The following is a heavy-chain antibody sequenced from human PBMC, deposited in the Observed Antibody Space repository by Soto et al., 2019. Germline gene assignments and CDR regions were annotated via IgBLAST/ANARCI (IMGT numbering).Heavy chain of an antibody. CDR3: ARDAAGGSSSSWYSYY. D-gene: IGHD6-13*01. CDR1: GFTFSSYW. J-gene: IGHJ4*02. V-gene: IGHV3-7*01. CDR2: IKQDGSEK. Sequence: PGGSLRLSCAASGFTFSSYWMSWVRQAPGKGLEWVANIKQDGSEKYYVDSVKGRFTISRDNAKNSLYLQMNSLRAEDTAVYYCARDAAGGSSSSWYSYYWGQGTLVSVSS.